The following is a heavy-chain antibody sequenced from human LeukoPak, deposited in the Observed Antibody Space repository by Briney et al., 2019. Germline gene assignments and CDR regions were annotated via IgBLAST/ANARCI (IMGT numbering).Heavy chain of an antibody. CDR2: IYYSGST. CDR1: GGSISSSSYY. CDR3: AKDPSAPFGGVIVIQYYFDY. D-gene: IGHD3-16*02. Sequence: SETLSLTCTVSGGSISSSSYYWGWIRQPPGKGLEWTGSIYYSGSTYYNPSLKSRVTISVDTSKNQFSLKLSSVTAEDTAVYYCAKDPSAPFGGVIVIQYYFDYWGQGTLVTVSS. J-gene: IGHJ4*02. V-gene: IGHV4-39*07.